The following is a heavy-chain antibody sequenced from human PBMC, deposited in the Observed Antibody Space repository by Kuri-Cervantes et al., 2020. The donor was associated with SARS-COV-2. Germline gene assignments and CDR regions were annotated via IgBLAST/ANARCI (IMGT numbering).Heavy chain of an antibody. D-gene: IGHD3-3*01. J-gene: IGHJ4*02. CDR3: ARDLWGGNGLLDY. Sequence: GESLKISCAASGFTVSSNYMSWVRQAPGKGLEWVSVIYSGGKTFFADSVKGRFTISRDESKNTLYLQMNSLRAEDTAVYYCARDLWGGNGLLDYWGQGTQVTVSS. CDR2: IYSGGKT. V-gene: IGHV3-66*02. CDR1: GFTVSSNY.